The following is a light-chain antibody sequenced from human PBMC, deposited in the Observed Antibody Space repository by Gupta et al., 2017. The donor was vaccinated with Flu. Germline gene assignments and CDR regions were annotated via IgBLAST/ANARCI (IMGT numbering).Light chain of an antibody. CDR2: GAS. CDR1: QSVSSNN. CDR3: HQYGSSPRT. Sequence: EIVLTPSPGTLSLSPGERATLSCRASQSVSSNNLAWYQQKPGQAPRLLIYGASSRANGFPDRFSGSGSGTDFTLTISRLEPADFAVYYCHQYGSSPRTFGQGTRVEIK. J-gene: IGKJ1*01. V-gene: IGKV3-20*01.